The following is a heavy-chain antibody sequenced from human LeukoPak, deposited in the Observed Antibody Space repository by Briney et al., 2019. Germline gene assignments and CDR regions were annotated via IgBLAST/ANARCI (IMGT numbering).Heavy chain of an antibody. CDR1: GESITSGQYY. CDR3: ARDDYGDSFQL. D-gene: IGHD4-17*01. J-gene: IGHJ1*01. CDR2: FYISGFT. Sequence: SETLSLTCTVSGESITSGQYYWSWIRQSAVKGLEWIRRFYISGFTNYNPSLKSRVTISLDRSRNQFFLNLTSVTAADTAVYYCARDDYGDSFQLWGQGTLVTVSS. V-gene: IGHV4-61*02.